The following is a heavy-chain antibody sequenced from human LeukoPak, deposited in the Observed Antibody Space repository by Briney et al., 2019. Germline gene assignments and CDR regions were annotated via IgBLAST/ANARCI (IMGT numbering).Heavy chain of an antibody. CDR1: SASISSSRYY. CDR2: IYYSWST. Sequence: SEPLSLTCTVSSASISSSRYYWGWIRQSPGKGLEWLGSIYYSWSTYYNPSLKSRVTISVDTSKNQVSLNLTSVTAADTAVYYCARAVEMSTIHPGFDFWGQGALVTVSS. D-gene: IGHD5-24*01. J-gene: IGHJ4*02. CDR3: ARAVEMSTIHPGFDF. V-gene: IGHV4-39*01.